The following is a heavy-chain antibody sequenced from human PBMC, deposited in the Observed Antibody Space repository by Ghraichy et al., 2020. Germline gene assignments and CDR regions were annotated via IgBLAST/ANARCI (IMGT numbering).Heavy chain of an antibody. Sequence: SETLSLTCTVSGGSISSSSYYWGWIRQPPGKGLEWIGSIYYSGSTYYNPSLKSRVTISVDTSKNQFSLKLSSVTAADTAVYYCASILRYFDWYIHYYYYGMDVWGQGTTVTVSS. CDR3: ASILRYFDWYIHYYYYGMDV. CDR1: GGSISSSSYY. D-gene: IGHD3-9*01. V-gene: IGHV4-39*01. CDR2: IYYSGST. J-gene: IGHJ6*02.